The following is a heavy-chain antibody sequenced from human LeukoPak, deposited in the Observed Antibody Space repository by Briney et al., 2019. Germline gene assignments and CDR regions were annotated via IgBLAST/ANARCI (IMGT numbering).Heavy chain of an antibody. CDR1: GGSISSYY. CDR2: IYYSGST. Sequence: PSETLSLTCTVSGGSISSYYWSWIRQPPGKGLEWIGYIYYSGSTNYNPSLKSRVTISVDTSKDQFSLKLSSVTAADTAVYYCARGCSSTSCWNWFDPWGQGTLVTVSS. V-gene: IGHV4-59*01. CDR3: ARGCSSTSCWNWFDP. D-gene: IGHD2-2*01. J-gene: IGHJ5*02.